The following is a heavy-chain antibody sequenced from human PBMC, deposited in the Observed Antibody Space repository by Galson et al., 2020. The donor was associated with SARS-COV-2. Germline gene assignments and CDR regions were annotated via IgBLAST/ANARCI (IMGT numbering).Heavy chain of an antibody. CDR1: GFTFRHYG. Sequence: GGSLRLSCTASGFTFRHYGMHWVRQAPGRGLERVADISHDETNKYYADSVRGRFTMSRDNSKNTVFLQMNSLTTEDTAVYFCARWIYDAYDIWGQGTMVTVSS. D-gene: IGHD5-12*01. CDR2: ISHDETNK. J-gene: IGHJ3*02. CDR3: ARWIYDAYDI. V-gene: IGHV3-30*03.